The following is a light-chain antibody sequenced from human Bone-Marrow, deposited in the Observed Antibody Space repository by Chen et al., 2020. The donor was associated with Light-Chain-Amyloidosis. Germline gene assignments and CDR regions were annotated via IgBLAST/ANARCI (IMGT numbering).Light chain of an antibody. Sequence: DIQMTQSPSSLSAYIGGRVTITCQASQDIKTGLNWYQQRPGTAPKLLIFDASSLETGVPSRFSGSGSGTDFTLTISNLYLEDAATDYCQHYDDVPQFTFGPVTKV. J-gene: IGKJ3*01. V-gene: IGKV1-33*01. CDR1: QDIKTG. CDR2: DAS. CDR3: QHYDDVPQFT.